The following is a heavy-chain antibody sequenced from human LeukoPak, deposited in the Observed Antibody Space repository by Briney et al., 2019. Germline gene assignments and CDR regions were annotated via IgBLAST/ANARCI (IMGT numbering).Heavy chain of an antibody. J-gene: IGHJ5*02. CDR3: ARRLGYSSSWYNRGWFDP. Sequence: ASVKVSCKASGYTFTGYYMHWVRQAPGQGLEWMGWINPNSGGTNYAQKFQGRVTMTRDTSISTAYMELSRLRSDDTAVYYCARRLGYSSSWYNRGWFDPWGQGTLVTVSS. V-gene: IGHV1-2*02. D-gene: IGHD6-13*01. CDR1: GYTFTGYY. CDR2: INPNSGGT.